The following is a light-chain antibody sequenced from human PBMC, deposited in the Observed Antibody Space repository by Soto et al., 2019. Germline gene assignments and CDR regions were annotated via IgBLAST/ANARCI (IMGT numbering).Light chain of an antibody. CDR1: QDIRKD. CDR2: AAS. CDR3: LQHNDYPPT. V-gene: IGKV1-17*01. Sequence: DIQMTQSPSSLSASVGDRVTITCRASQDIRKDLGWYQQKPGKAPKRLIYAASSLQSGVPSRFSGSGSGTEFTLTISSLQPEDYATYYCLQHNDYPPTFGQGTKVGI. J-gene: IGKJ1*01.